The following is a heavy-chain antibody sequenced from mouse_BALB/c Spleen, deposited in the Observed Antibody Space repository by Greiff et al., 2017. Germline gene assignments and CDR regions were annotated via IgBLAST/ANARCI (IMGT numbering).Heavy chain of an antibody. CDR1: GFTFSDYY. Sequence: EVKVEESGGGLVKPGGSLKLSCAASGFTFSDYYMYWVRQTPEKRLEWVATISDGGSYTYYPDSVKGRFTISRDNAKNNLYLQMSSLKSEDTAMYYCARALTGTDYAMDYWGQGTSVTVSS. CDR2: ISDGGSYT. V-gene: IGHV5-4*02. CDR3: ARALTGTDYAMDY. J-gene: IGHJ4*01. D-gene: IGHD4-1*01.